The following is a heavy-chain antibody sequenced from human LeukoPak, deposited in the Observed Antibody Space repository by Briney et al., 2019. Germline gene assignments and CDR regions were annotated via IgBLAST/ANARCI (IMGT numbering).Heavy chain of an antibody. J-gene: IGHJ6*04. CDR1: GGSFSGYY. D-gene: IGHD2-2*01. CDR3: ARYCSSTSCYYGMDV. Sequence: PSETLSLTCAVYGGSFSGYYWNWIRQPPGKGLEWIGEINHSGSTNYNPSLKSRVTISVDTSKNQFSLKLSYVTAADTAVYYCARYCSSTSCYYGMDVWGKGTTVTVSS. V-gene: IGHV4-34*01. CDR2: INHSGST.